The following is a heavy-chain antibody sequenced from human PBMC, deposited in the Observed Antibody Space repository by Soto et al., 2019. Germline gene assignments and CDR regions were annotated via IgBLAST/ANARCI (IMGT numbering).Heavy chain of an antibody. CDR3: AKPFRLGFPGATDFYPYDY. D-gene: IGHD1-26*01. J-gene: IGHJ4*02. CDR1: GFTFSSYG. Sequence: QVQLVESGRGVVQPGRSLRLSCAASGFTFSSYGMHWVRQAPGKGLEWVAVISYDGSNKYYADSVKGRFTISRDNSKNTLYLQMNSLRAEDTAVYYCAKPFRLGFPGATDFYPYDYWGQGTLVTVSS. CDR2: ISYDGSNK. V-gene: IGHV3-30*18.